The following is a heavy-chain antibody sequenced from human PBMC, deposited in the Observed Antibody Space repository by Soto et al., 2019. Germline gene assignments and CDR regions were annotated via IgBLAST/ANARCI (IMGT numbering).Heavy chain of an antibody. V-gene: IGHV4-59*01. J-gene: IGHJ4*02. Sequence: SETLSLTCTVSGGSISSYYWSWIRQPPGKGLEWIGYIHYTGSTNYNPSLKSRVTISVDTSKNQFSLKLSSVTAADTAVYYCARSDGRYWGQGTLVTVSS. CDR1: GGSISSYY. CDR2: IHYTGST. CDR3: ARSDGRY.